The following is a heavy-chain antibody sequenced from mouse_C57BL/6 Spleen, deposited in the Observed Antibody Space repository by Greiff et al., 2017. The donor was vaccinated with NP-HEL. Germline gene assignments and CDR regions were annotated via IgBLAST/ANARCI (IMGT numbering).Heavy chain of an antibody. CDR2: IYPGSGST. CDR3: AREGYYSNYVLAY. Sequence: QVQLQQSGAELVKPGASVKMSCKASGYTFTSYWITWVKQRPGQGLEWIGDIYPGSGSTNYNEKFKSKATLTVDTSSSTAYMQLSSLTSEDSAVYYCAREGYYSNYVLAYWGQGTLVTVSA. V-gene: IGHV1-55*01. CDR1: GYTFTSYW. D-gene: IGHD2-5*01. J-gene: IGHJ3*01.